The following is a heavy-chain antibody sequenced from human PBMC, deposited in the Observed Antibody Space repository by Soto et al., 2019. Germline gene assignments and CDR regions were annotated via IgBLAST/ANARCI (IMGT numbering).Heavy chain of an antibody. CDR2: IYYSGST. Sequence: SETLSLTCTVSGGSISSYYWSWIRQPPGKGLEWIGYIYYSGSTNYNPSLKSRVTISVDTSKNQFSLKLSSVTAADTAVYYCAREAGGIVVVGYMDVWGKGTTVTVSS. D-gene: IGHD2-2*01. CDR1: GGSISSYY. J-gene: IGHJ6*03. V-gene: IGHV4-59*01. CDR3: AREAGGIVVVGYMDV.